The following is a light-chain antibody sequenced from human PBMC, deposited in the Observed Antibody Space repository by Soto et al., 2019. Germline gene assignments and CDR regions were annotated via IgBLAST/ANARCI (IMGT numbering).Light chain of an antibody. J-gene: IGKJ1*01. CDR2: TAS. CDR1: QSISSD. V-gene: IGKV1-39*01. Sequence: DIQMTQSPSTLSASVEDRVTITCRASQSISSDLNWYQQKTGKAPKLLIYTASSLQSGVTSRFSGSGSGTDFTLTISSLQPEDFATDYCQQSYRTPRTFGQGTKVEIK. CDR3: QQSYRTPRT.